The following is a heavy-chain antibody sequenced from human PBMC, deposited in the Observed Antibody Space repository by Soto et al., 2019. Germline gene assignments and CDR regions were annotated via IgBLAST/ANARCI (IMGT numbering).Heavy chain of an antibody. CDR2: IYFSGTT. V-gene: IGHV4-39*01. Sequence: QLQLQESGPGLVKPSETLSLTCNVSGVSISDTSYYWGWIRQAPGKGLEWIGTIYFSGTTFYNPSLKSRLSISVDTAQNQFSLRLTSVTAADTAVYYCARHGSYWGPGTLVTVSS. CDR1: GVSISDTSYY. CDR3: ARHGSY. J-gene: IGHJ4*02.